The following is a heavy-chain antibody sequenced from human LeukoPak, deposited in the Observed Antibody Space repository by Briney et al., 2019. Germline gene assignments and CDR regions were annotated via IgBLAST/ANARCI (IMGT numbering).Heavy chain of an antibody. CDR3: AKDGRKGGLRFLEWLSPFDY. CDR1: GFTFSSYA. Sequence: QAGGSLRLSCAASGFTFSSYAMSWVRQAPGKGLEWVSAISGSGGSTYYADSVKGRFTISRDNSKNTLYLQMNSLRAEDTAVYYCAKDGRKGGLRFLEWLSPFDYWGQGTLVTVSS. V-gene: IGHV3-23*01. J-gene: IGHJ4*02. CDR2: ISGSGGST. D-gene: IGHD3-3*01.